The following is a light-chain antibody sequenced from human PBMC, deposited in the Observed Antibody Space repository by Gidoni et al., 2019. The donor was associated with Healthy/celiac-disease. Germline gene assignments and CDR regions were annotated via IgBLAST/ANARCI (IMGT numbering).Light chain of an antibody. J-gene: IGKJ4*01. V-gene: IGKV3-20*01. CDR3: QQYGSRHA. Sequence: EIVLPQSPGTLSLSQGERATLSCRASQSVSSSSLAWYQQQPGQAPRLLIYGAASRATGIPDRVSGSGSGTDFTLTISRMEPEDFAVYYCQQYGSRHAFGGGTKVETK. CDR1: QSVSSSS. CDR2: GAA.